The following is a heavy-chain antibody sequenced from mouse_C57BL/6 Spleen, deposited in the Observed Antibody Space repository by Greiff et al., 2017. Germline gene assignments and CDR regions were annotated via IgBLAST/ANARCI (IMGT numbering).Heavy chain of an antibody. CDR1: GYTFTSYG. CDR3: ARDITTVVATPFAY. J-gene: IGHJ3*01. CDR2: IYPRSGNT. D-gene: IGHD1-1*01. V-gene: IGHV1-81*01. Sequence: QVQLQQSGAELARPGASVKLSCKASGYTFTSYGISWVKQRTGQGLEWIGEIYPRSGNTYYNEKFKGKATLTAAKSSSTAYMELRSLTSEDSAVYFCARDITTVVATPFAYWGQGTLVTVSA.